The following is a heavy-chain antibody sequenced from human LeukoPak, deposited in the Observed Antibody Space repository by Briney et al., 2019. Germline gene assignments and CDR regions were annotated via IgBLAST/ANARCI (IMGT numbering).Heavy chain of an antibody. CDR2: ISGSGDST. V-gene: IGHV3-23*01. CDR1: GFTFSSYW. D-gene: IGHD5-12*01. CDR3: AKSHRGYAPRRTYYYYMDV. J-gene: IGHJ6*03. Sequence: RSGGSLRLSCAASGFTFSSYWMSWVRQAPGKGLEWVSAISGSGDSTYYADSVKGRFTISRDNSKNTLYLQMNSLRAEDTAVYYCAKSHRGYAPRRTYYYYMDVWGKGTTVTVSS.